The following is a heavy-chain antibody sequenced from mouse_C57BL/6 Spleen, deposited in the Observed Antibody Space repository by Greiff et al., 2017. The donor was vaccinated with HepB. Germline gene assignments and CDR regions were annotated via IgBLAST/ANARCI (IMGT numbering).Heavy chain of an antibody. Sequence: QVQLQQSGAELVRPGTSVKVSCKASGYAFTNYLIEWVKQRPGQGLEWIGVINPGSGGTNYNEKFKGKATLTADKSSSTAYMQLSSLTSEDSAVYYCARFLPPAMDYWGQGTSVTVSS. V-gene: IGHV1-54*01. J-gene: IGHJ4*01. CDR1: GYAFTNYL. CDR3: ARFLPPAMDY. CDR2: INPGSGGT. D-gene: IGHD2-10*01.